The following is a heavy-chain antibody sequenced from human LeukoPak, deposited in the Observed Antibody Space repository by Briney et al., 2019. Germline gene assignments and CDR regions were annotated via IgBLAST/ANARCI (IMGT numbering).Heavy chain of an antibody. D-gene: IGHD2-21*01. CDR2: ISTSGDT. Sequence: SETLSLTCTVSGGSISSDNHYWGWIRQPAGKGLEWIGRISTSGDTHYNPSLKSRVTISVGTSKNQFSLKLSSVTAADTAVYYCARRPGAGSRDCWFDPWGQGTLVTVSS. CDR3: ARRPGAGSRDCWFDP. V-gene: IGHV4-61*02. J-gene: IGHJ5*02. CDR1: GGSISSDNHY.